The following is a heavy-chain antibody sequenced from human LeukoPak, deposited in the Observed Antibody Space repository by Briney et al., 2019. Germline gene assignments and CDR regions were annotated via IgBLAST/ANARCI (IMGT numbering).Heavy chain of an antibody. Sequence: GGSLRLSCAASGFTSSSYWMTWIRQAPGKGLEWVANIKQDGSEKYYVDSVKGRFTISRDNAKNSLYLRMNSLRAEDTAVYYCARDTGGGYSCYDCWGQGTLVTVSS. CDR2: IKQDGSEK. CDR3: ARDTGGGYSCYDC. V-gene: IGHV3-7*01. J-gene: IGHJ4*02. D-gene: IGHD5-18*01. CDR1: GFTSSSYW.